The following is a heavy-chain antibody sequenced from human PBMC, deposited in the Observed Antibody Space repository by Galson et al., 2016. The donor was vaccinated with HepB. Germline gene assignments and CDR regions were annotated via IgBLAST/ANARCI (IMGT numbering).Heavy chain of an antibody. V-gene: IGHV3-7*01. CDR2: INKEGSEK. CDR1: GFTFRNFW. D-gene: IGHD3-3*01. J-gene: IGHJ5*02. CDR3: ARDRSTWRWFDP. Sequence: SLRLSCAGSGFTFRNFWMSWVRQTPGKGLEWVANINKEGSEKYYVYSVKGRFTISRDNAKNTLYLQMNSLRADNTAVYYCARDRSTWRWFDPWGQGTLVTVSS.